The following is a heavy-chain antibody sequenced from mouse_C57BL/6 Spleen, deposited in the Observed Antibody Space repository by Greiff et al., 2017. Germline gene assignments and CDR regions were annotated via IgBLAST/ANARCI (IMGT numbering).Heavy chain of an antibody. CDR2: IYPGDGDT. D-gene: IGHD1-1*02. J-gene: IGHJ4*01. CDR3: ARWRLWRMGD. Sequence: VQLLQSGAELVKPGASVKISCKASGYAFSSYWMNWVQQRPGKGLEWIGQIYPGDGDTNYNGKFKGKATLTADKSSSTAYMQLSSLTSEDSAVYFCARWRLWRMGDWGQGTSVTVSS. CDR1: GYAFSSYW. V-gene: IGHV1-80*01.